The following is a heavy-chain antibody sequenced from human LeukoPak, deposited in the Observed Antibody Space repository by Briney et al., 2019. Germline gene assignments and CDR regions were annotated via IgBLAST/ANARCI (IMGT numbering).Heavy chain of an antibody. Sequence: SETLSLTCTVSGGSISSYYWRWIRQPPGKGLEWIGYIYYSGSTNYNPSLKSRVTISVDTSKNQFSLKLSSVTAADTAVYYCAGVVGATPDYWGQGTLVTVSS. V-gene: IGHV4-59*08. CDR2: IYYSGST. D-gene: IGHD1-26*01. J-gene: IGHJ4*02. CDR3: AGVVGATPDY. CDR1: GGSISSYY.